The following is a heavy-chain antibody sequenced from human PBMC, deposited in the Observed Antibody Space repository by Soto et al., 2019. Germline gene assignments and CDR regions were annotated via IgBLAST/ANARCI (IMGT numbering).Heavy chain of an antibody. V-gene: IGHV1-18*01. Sequence: ASVKVSCKASGYTFTSYGVNWVRQAPGQGLEWMGWINAYNGDTNYEQKFQRRVTMTTDTYTSTAYMELRSLRSDDTAVYYCARVPIIVGVSPDFERMDVWGQETTVTFSS. CDR2: INAYNGDT. D-gene: IGHD2-15*01. J-gene: IGHJ6*02. CDR3: ARVPIIVGVSPDFERMDV. CDR1: GYTFTSYG.